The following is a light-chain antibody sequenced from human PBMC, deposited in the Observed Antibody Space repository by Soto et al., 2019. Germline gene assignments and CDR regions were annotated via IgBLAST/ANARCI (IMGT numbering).Light chain of an antibody. Sequence: EIVLTQSPGTLSLSPGERATLSCRASQSVSSSYLAWYQQKPGHAPRRLIYGASSRATGIPDRFSGTGSETDVTLTISRLVPEEFAVYYCQQYGSSYPWTFGQGTKVDIK. CDR2: GAS. CDR1: QSVSSSY. V-gene: IGKV3-20*01. CDR3: QQYGSSYPWT. J-gene: IGKJ1*01.